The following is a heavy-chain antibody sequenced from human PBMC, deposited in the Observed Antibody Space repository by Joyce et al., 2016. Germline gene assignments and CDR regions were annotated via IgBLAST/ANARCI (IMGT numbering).Heavy chain of an antibody. J-gene: IGHJ2*01. V-gene: IGHV3-30*18. Sequence: QVQLVESGGGVVQPGRSLRLSCAASGFTVRAYGMHWGRQAPGKGLEWVAVISYDGLNKYYADSVKGRFTISRDNSKNTLYLQMSSLRTEDTAVYHCAKEHREYNRGFYWFFDLWGRGTLVTVSS. D-gene: IGHD5-18*01. CDR1: GFTVRAYG. CDR2: ISYDGLNK. CDR3: AKEHREYNRGFYWFFDL.